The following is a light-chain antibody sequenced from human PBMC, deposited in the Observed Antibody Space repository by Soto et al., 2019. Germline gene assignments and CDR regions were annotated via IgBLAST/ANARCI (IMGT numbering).Light chain of an antibody. J-gene: IGKJ1*01. CDR1: QSISDT. CDR2: GAY. V-gene: IGKV3-15*01. Sequence: ELVMKQSPAALSVSPGGRATLSCRASQSISDTLAWYQQKPGQAPRLLIYGAYTRATGIPARFSGSGSGTEFTLTISSLQSKDFAVYYCKQYNNWPQTFGQGTKVDIK. CDR3: KQYNNWPQT.